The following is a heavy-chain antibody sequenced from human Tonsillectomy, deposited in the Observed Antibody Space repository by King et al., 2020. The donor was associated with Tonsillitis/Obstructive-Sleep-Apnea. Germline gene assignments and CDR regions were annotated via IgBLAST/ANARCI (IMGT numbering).Heavy chain of an antibody. V-gene: IGHV3-15*01. Sequence: VQLVESGGGLVKPGGSLRLSCAASGFTFSNAWMSWVRQAPGKGLEWVGRIKSKTDGGTTDYAAPVKGRFTISRDDSKNTLSLQMNSLKTEDTAVYYCTSDGRSAYMGVWGKGTTVTVSS. CDR1: GFTFSNAW. D-gene: IGHD6-6*01. J-gene: IGHJ6*03. CDR2: IKSKTDGGTT. CDR3: TSDGRSAYMGV.